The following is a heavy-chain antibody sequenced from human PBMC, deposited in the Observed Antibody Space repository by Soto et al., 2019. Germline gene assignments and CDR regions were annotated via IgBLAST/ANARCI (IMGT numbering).Heavy chain of an antibody. CDR3: AKGGGYDFWSGKYGMDV. V-gene: IGHV3-23*01. CDR1: GFTFSSYA. Sequence: GGSLRLSCAASGFTFSSYAMSWVRQAPGKGLEWVSAISGSGGSTYYADSVKGRFTISRDNSKNTLYLQMNSLRAEDTAVYYCAKGGGYDFWSGKYGMDVWGQGTTVTVSS. CDR2: ISGSGGST. D-gene: IGHD3-3*01. J-gene: IGHJ6*02.